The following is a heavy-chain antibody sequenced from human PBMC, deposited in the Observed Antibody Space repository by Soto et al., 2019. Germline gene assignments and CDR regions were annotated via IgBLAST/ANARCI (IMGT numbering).Heavy chain of an antibody. Sequence: QVQLVQSGAEVKKPGSSVKVSCKASGGTFSSYTISWVRQAPGQGLEWMGRIIPTLAIANYAQKFQGRVTISADKSTSTAYMELSSLRSEDTAVYYCASDIGRFDSRGKKDYWGPGTLVTVSS. D-gene: IGHD3-22*01. V-gene: IGHV1-69*02. CDR2: IIPTLAIA. CDR1: GGTFSSYT. J-gene: IGHJ4*02. CDR3: ASDIGRFDSRGKKDY.